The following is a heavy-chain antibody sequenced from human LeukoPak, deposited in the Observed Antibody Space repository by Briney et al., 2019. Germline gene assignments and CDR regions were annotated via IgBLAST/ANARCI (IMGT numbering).Heavy chain of an antibody. Sequence: GGSLRLSCAASGFTFSSYAMSWVRQAPGKGLEWVSAISGSGGSTYYADSVKGRFTISRDNSKNTLYLQMNGLRAEDTAVYYCEKGGELVRGYYYYMDVWGKGTTVTVSS. CDR3: EKGGELVRGYYYYMDV. CDR1: GFTFSSYA. J-gene: IGHJ6*03. D-gene: IGHD6-6*01. V-gene: IGHV3-23*01. CDR2: ISGSGGST.